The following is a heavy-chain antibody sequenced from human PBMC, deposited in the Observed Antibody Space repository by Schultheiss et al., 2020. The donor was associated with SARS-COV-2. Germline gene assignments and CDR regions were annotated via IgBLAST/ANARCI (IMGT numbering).Heavy chain of an antibody. CDR3: ARDQIHWFDP. CDR2: IYYSGST. J-gene: IGHJ5*02. CDR1: GGSISSYY. Sequence: SETLSLTCTVSGGSISSYYWGWIRQPPGKGLEWIGSIYYSGSTNCNPSLKSRVTMSVDMSNDQFSLKLSSVTAADTAVYYCARDQIHWFDPWGQGTLVTVSS. V-gene: IGHV4-59*12.